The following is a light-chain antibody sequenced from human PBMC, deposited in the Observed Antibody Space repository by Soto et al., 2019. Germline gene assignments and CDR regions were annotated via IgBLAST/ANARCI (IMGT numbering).Light chain of an antibody. CDR3: QQYNDWPRT. J-gene: IGKJ1*01. CDR1: LSVSVY. V-gene: IGKV3-11*01. Sequence: VVLTQSPATLSLSPGERATLSCRTSLSVSVYLDWYQQKPGQAPRLLIFGASTRATGIPDRFSGSGAGAYFNLTISRLEPADFGVYYCQQYNDWPRTFGQGTKVDIK. CDR2: GAS.